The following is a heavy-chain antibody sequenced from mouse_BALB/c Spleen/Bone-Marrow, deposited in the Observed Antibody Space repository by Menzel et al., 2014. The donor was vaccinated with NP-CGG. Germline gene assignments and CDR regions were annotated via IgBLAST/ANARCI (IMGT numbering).Heavy chain of an antibody. V-gene: IGHV14-3*02. D-gene: IGHD1-1*01. Sequence: VQLQQSGAELVKPGASVKLSCTASGFNIKDTYMHWVKQRPEQGLEWIGRIDPADGNTEYDRKFQGKATTTADTSSNTSYLQLSIQPSKDTSVYYGADYYDGSSNGFAYWGQGTLVTVSA. CDR1: GFNIKDTY. CDR3: ADYYDGSSNGFAY. CDR2: IDPADGNT. J-gene: IGHJ3*01.